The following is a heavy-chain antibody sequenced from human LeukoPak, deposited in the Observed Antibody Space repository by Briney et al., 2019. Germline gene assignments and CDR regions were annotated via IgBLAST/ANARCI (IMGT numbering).Heavy chain of an antibody. V-gene: IGHV1-18*01. CDR2: ISAYNGDT. CDR1: GFTFTNYG. J-gene: IGHJ5*02. CDR3: ARDPSNTSGWKTWFDP. Sequence: ASVKVSCKASGFTFTNYGISWVRQAPGQGLEWMGWISAYNGDTKYAQKFQGRVTMTTDTPTGTAYMELWSLRSDDTAVYYCARDPSNTSGWKTWFDPWGQGTLVTVSS. D-gene: IGHD6-19*01.